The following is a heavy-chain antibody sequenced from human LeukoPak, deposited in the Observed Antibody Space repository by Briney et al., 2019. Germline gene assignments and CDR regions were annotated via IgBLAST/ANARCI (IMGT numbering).Heavy chain of an antibody. CDR1: GFTFRNYV. Sequence: PGGSLRLSCAASGFTFRNYVIHWVRQAPGKGLEWVAVISYDGSNKYYADSVKGRFTISSDNSKNTLYLQMNSLRAEDTAVYYCARDVGSESYYFDYWGQGTLVTVSS. J-gene: IGHJ4*02. D-gene: IGHD1-26*01. CDR3: ARDVGSESYYFDY. V-gene: IGHV3-30-3*01. CDR2: ISYDGSNK.